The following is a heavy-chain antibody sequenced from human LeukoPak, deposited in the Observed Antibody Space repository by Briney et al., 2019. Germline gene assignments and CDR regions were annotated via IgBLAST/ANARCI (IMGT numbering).Heavy chain of an antibody. CDR3: AKGPFDDSATEFNYFDY. D-gene: IGHD1-1*01. J-gene: IGHJ4*02. CDR1: GFTFSSYA. V-gene: IGHV3-23*01. CDR2: ISGGGGST. Sequence: GGSLRLSCAASGFTFSSYAMRWVRQAPGKGLEWVSAISGGGGSTYYADSVKGRFTISRANSKTTLYLQMNSLRAEDTAVYYCAKGPFDDSATEFNYFDYWGQGTLVTVSS.